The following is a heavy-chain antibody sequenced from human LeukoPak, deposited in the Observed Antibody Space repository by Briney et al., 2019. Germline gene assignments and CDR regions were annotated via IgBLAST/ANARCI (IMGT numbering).Heavy chain of an antibody. Sequence: SVKVSCTASGGTFSSYAISWVRRAPGQGLEWMGGIIPIFGTANYAQKFQGRVTITADESTSTAYMELSSLRSEDTAVYYCARGHYYYGSGSHYQIDYWGQGTLVTVSS. CDR3: ARGHYYYGSGSHYQIDY. V-gene: IGHV1-69*13. CDR1: GGTFSSYA. J-gene: IGHJ4*02. CDR2: IIPIFGTA. D-gene: IGHD3-10*01.